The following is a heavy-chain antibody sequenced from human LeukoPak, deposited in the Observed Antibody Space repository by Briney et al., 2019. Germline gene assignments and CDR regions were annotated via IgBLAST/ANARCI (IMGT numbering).Heavy chain of an antibody. Sequence: GGSLRLSCAASGFTFSSYGMQWVRQAPGKGLEWVAVISYDGSNKYYADSVKGRFTISRDNSKNTLYLQMNSLRAEDTAVYYCAKAAAGHFDYWGQGTLVTVSS. CDR1: GFTFSSYG. CDR2: ISYDGSNK. D-gene: IGHD6-13*01. V-gene: IGHV3-30*18. J-gene: IGHJ4*02. CDR3: AKAAAGHFDY.